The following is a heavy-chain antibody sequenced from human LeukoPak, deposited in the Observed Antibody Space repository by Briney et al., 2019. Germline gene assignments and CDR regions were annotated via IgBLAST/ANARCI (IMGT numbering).Heavy chain of an antibody. J-gene: IGHJ4*02. D-gene: IGHD4-17*01. CDR1: GFTFSSDS. Sequence: PGGSLRLSCAASGFTFSSDSMNWVRQAPGKGLEWVSYISSSSSTIYYADSVKGRFTISRDNAKNSLYLQMNSLRDEDTAVYYCAREAGSGYGDYVDYWGQGTLVTVSS. CDR2: ISSSSSTI. CDR3: AREAGSGYGDYVDY. V-gene: IGHV3-48*02.